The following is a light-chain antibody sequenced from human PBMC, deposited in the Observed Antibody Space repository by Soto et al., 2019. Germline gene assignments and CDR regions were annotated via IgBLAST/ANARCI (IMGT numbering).Light chain of an antibody. CDR1: SSNIGSNY. CDR3: AAWDDSLSGPV. Sequence: QSVLTQPPSASGTPGQRVTISCSGSSSNIGSNYVYWYQQLPGTAPQLLIYRNNQQPSGVPDRFSGSKSGTSASLAISGLRSEDEADYYCAAWDDSLSGPVFGGGTKLTVL. V-gene: IGLV1-47*01. J-gene: IGLJ3*02. CDR2: RNN.